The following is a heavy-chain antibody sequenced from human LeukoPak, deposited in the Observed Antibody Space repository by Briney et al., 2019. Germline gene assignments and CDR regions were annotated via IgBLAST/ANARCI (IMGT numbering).Heavy chain of an antibody. V-gene: IGHV6-1*01. J-gene: IGHJ5*02. CDR3: ARPGIAAAGRVNWFDP. CDR1: GDSVSSNSAA. Sequence: SQTLSLTCAISGDSVSSNSAAWNWIRQSPSRGLEWLGRTYYRSKWYNDYAVSVKSRITINPDTSKNQFSPKLSSVTAADTAVYYCARPGIAAAGRVNWFDPWGQGTLVTVSS. CDR2: TYYRSKWYN. D-gene: IGHD6-13*01.